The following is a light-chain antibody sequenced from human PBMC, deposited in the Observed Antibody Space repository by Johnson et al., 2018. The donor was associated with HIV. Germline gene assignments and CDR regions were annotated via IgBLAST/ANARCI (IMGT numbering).Light chain of an antibody. J-gene: IGLJ1*01. V-gene: IGLV1-51*01. CDR3: GTWHSSLSGYV. CDR1: RSNIGDNF. Sequence: QSVLTQPPSVSAAPGQKVTISCSGNRSNIGDNFVSWYQHLPGTAPKLLVYDNSKRPSGIPDRFSATKSGPSATLGIPGLHTGDEADYYCGTWHSSLSGYVFGTGTTITVL. CDR2: DNS.